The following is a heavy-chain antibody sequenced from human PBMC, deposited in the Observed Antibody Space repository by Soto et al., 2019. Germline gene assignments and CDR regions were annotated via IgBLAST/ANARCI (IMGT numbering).Heavy chain of an antibody. CDR2: INPNSGGT. D-gene: IGHD2-15*01. V-gene: IGHV1-2*04. J-gene: IGHJ4*02. CDR3: ARQIFMGGNLLDY. CDR1: GYTFTGYY. Sequence: GASVKVSCKASGYTFTGYYMHWVRQAPGQGLEWMGWINPNSGGTNYAQKFQGWVTMTRDTSISTAYMELSRLRSDDTAVYYCARQIFMGGNLLDYWGQGTLVTVSS.